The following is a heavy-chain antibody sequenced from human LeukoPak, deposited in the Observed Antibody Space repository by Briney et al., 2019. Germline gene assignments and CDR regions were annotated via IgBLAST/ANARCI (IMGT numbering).Heavy chain of an antibody. CDR3: ARDRIEGATSDFDY. Sequence: ETLSLTCTVSGGSISSSNHYWGWVRQAPGKGLEWVSVLYRGGNTYYADSVRGRFTISRDNSKNMVYLQMNSLTAEDTAVYYCARDRIEGATSDFDYWGQGTLVTVSS. CDR1: GGSISSSNHY. CDR2: LYRGGNT. J-gene: IGHJ4*02. V-gene: IGHV3-66*01. D-gene: IGHD2-21*01.